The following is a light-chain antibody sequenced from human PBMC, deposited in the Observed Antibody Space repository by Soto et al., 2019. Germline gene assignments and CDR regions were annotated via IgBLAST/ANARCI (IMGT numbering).Light chain of an antibody. CDR2: AAS. Sequence: DIQMTQSPSSLSASVGDRVTITCRASQGIRNALGWYQQKPGKAPKRLIYAASSLQSGVPSRFSGSGSGTEFTLTISSLQPEDLATYFCLQHNTYPPYTFGQGTKLEIK. V-gene: IGKV1-17*01. J-gene: IGKJ2*01. CDR1: QGIRNA. CDR3: LQHNTYPPYT.